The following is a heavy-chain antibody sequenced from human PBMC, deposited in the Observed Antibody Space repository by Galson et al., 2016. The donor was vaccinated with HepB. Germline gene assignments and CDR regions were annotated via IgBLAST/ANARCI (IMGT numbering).Heavy chain of an antibody. CDR2: IVVDSGNT. V-gene: IGHV1-58*01. J-gene: IGHJ4*02. CDR1: GFTFTRYV. Sequence: SVKVSCKASGFTFTRYVVQWVRQARGQRLEWIGWIVVDSGNTIYAQQFQERVTITRDMSTSTAYMELSSLRSEDTAVYYCAAAHYFGSGSYKSPLDYWGQGTQVTVSS. CDR3: AAAHYFGSGSYKSPLDY. D-gene: IGHD3-10*01.